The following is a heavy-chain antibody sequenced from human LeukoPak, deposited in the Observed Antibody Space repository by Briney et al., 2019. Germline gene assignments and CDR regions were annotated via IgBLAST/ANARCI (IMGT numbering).Heavy chain of an antibody. CDR3: ARASYSYDISGWVPFDY. D-gene: IGHD3-22*01. Sequence: SETLSLTCIVSGNSISSGDYYWSWIRQPAGKGLERIGRIYTSGSTTYNPSLKSRVTISGDTSENQFSLRLSSVTAADTAVYYCARASYSYDISGWVPFDYWGQGTLVTVSS. CDR2: IYTSGST. J-gene: IGHJ4*02. V-gene: IGHV4-61*02. CDR1: GNSISSGDYY.